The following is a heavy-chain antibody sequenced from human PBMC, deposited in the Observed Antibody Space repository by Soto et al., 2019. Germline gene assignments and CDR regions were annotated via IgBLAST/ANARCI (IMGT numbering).Heavy chain of an antibody. CDR3: AREYNWNERYYGMDV. CDR2: IIPIFGTA. J-gene: IGHJ6*02. CDR1: GGTFSSYA. Sequence: QVHLVQSGAEVKKPGSSVKVSCKASGGTFSSYAISWVRQAPGQGLEWMGGIIPIFGTANYAQKFQGRVTXTXGXSXXTAYMELSSLRSEDTAVYYCAREYNWNERYYGMDVWGQGTTVTVSS. D-gene: IGHD1-20*01. V-gene: IGHV1-69*05.